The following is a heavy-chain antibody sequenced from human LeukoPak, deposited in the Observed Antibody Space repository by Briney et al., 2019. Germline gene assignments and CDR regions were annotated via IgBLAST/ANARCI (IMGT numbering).Heavy chain of an antibody. D-gene: IGHD6-6*01. CDR1: GFSFRDFS. CDR2: ISGDGSAT. Sequence: GGSLRLSCAASGFSFRDFSMHWVRQAPGQGLEWVSLISGDGSATHYPDSVKGRFTISRDNNKNSMFLQMSSLRVEDTAFYYCAKGNNSFSYIFDYWGQGALVTVSS. CDR3: AKGNNSFSYIFDY. J-gene: IGHJ4*02. V-gene: IGHV3-43*02.